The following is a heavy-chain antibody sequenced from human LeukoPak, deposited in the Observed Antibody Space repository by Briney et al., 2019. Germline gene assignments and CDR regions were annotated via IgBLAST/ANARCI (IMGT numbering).Heavy chain of an antibody. D-gene: IGHD6-13*01. V-gene: IGHV3-11*03. J-gene: IGHJ4*02. Sequence: GGSLRLSRAASGFTFSDYYMSWIRQAPGKGLEWVSYISSSSGYTNYADSVKGRFTISRDYAKNSLYLQMNSLRAEDTAVYYCASPTAGTNSDFWGQGTLVTVSS. CDR2: ISSSSGYT. CDR3: ASPTAGTNSDF. CDR1: GFTFSDYY.